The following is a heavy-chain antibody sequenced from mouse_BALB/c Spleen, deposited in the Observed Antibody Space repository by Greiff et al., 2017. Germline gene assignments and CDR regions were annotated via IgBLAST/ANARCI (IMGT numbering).Heavy chain of an antibody. CDR1: GFSLTGYG. CDR3: ARSFYDYDEAMDY. Sequence: QVQLKQSGPGLVAPSQSLSITCTVSGFSLTGYGVNWVRQPPGKGLEWLGMIWGDGSTDYNSALKSRLSISKDNSKSQVFLKMNSLQTDDTARYYCARSFYDYDEAMDYWGQGTSVTVSS. J-gene: IGHJ4*01. D-gene: IGHD2-4*01. V-gene: IGHV2-6-7*01. CDR2: IWGDGST.